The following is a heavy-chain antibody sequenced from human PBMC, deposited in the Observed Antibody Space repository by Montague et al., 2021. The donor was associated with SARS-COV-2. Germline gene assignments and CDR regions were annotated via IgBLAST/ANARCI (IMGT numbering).Heavy chain of an antibody. V-gene: IGHV4-59*02. Sequence: SETLSLTCSVSGVSVNNYYWAWIRQTPEKGLEWIGYIYYTGSTNYNPSLRNRITISIDTSANQFSLKLRSVTPADTAVYYCVRDFYDTSDYFQGTFDVWGLGTVVSVSS. CDR1: GVSVNNYY. D-gene: IGHD3-22*01. CDR3: VRDFYDTSDYFQGTFDV. J-gene: IGHJ3*01. CDR2: IYYTGST.